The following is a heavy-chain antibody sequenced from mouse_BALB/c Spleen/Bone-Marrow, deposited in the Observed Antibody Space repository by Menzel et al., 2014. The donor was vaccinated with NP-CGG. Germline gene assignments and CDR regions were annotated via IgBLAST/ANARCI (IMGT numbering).Heavy chain of an antibody. CDR2: INPSSGYT. CDR3: ARFITTATEYFDY. Sequence: VQLQQSGAELARPGASVKMSCKASGYTFTSYTMHWVKRRPGQGLEWIGYINPSSGYTNYNQKFKDKATLTADKSSSTAYMQLSSLTSEDSAVYYCARFITTATEYFDYWGQGTTLTVSS. V-gene: IGHV1-4*01. CDR1: GYTFTSYT. D-gene: IGHD1-2*01. J-gene: IGHJ2*01.